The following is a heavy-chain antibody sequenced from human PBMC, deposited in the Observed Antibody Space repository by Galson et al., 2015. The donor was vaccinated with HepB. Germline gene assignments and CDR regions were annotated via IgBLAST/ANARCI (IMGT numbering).Heavy chain of an antibody. D-gene: IGHD2-21*01. CDR1: AFSFSDYI. J-gene: IGHJ6*03. V-gene: IGHV3-30-3*01. CDR2: TSQDGSNT. CDR3: ARDPALFFNHYMDV. Sequence: SLRLSCATSAFSFSDYIMHWVRQGPGKGLEWVASTSQDGSNTNYADSVAGRFIISGDISKNTVYLEMHSLRVEDTAVYYCARDPALFFNHYMDVWGKGTTVTVSS.